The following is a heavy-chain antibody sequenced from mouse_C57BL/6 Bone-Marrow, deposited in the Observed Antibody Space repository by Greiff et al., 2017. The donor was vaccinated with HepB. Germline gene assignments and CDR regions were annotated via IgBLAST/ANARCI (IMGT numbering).Heavy chain of an antibody. CDR3: ARDGSSYGDY. Sequence: QVQLQQPGAELVMPGASVKLSCKASGYTFTSYWMHWVKQRPGQGLEWIGEIDPSDSYTNYNQKFKGKSTLTVDKSSSTAYMQLSSLTSEDSAVYYCARDGSSYGDYWGQGTTLTVSS. CDR2: IDPSDSYT. D-gene: IGHD1-1*01. V-gene: IGHV1-69*01. J-gene: IGHJ2*01. CDR1: GYTFTSYW.